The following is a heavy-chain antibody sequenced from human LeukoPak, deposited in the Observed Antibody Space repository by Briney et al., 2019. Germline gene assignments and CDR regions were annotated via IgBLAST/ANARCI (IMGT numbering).Heavy chain of an antibody. Sequence: SETLSLTCAIYGGSFSGYYWSWIRQPPGKGLEWIGEINHSGSTNYNPSLKSRVTISVDTSKNQFSLKLSSVTAADTAVYYCARPSRSSSWYRGEGFDPWGQGTLVTVSS. CDR1: GGSFSGYY. CDR3: ARPSRSSSWYRGEGFDP. CDR2: INHSGST. D-gene: IGHD6-13*01. V-gene: IGHV4-34*01. J-gene: IGHJ5*02.